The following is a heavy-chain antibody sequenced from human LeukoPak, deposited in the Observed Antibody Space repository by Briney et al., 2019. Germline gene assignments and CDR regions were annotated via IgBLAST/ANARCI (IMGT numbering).Heavy chain of an antibody. Sequence: GASVKVSCKASGYTFTGYYMHWVRQAPGQGLEWMGWINPNSGGTNYAQKFQGWVTMTRDTSISTAYMELSRLRSDDTAVYYCARATRTRIGPRPGNDYWGQGTLVTVSS. CDR3: ARATRTRIGPRPGNDY. J-gene: IGHJ4*02. D-gene: IGHD1-1*01. CDR1: GYTFTGYY. V-gene: IGHV1-2*04. CDR2: INPNSGGT.